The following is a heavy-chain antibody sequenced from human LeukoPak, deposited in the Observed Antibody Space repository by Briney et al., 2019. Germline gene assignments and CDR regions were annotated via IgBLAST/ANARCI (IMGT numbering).Heavy chain of an antibody. D-gene: IGHD3-3*01. J-gene: IGHJ4*02. Sequence: PSETLSLTCTVSGGSISSSSYYWGWIRQPPGKGLEWIGSIYYSGSTNYNPSLKSRVTISVDTSKNQFSLKLSSVTAADTAVYYCARGYGDFWSGSYGDWGQGTLVTVSS. CDR1: GGSISSSSYY. V-gene: IGHV4-39*07. CDR2: IYYSGST. CDR3: ARGYGDFWSGSYGD.